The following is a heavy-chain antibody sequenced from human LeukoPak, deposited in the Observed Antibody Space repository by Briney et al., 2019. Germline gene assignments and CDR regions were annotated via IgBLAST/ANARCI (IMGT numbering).Heavy chain of an antibody. D-gene: IGHD2-15*01. J-gene: IGHJ4*02. CDR2: INPNSGGT. CDR3: ARDGPIGYCSGGSCPFDY. Sequence: ASVKVSCKASGYTFTSYGISWVRQAPGQGLEWMGWINPNSGGTNYAQKFQGRVTMTRDTSISTAYMELSRLRSDDTAVYYCARDGPIGYCSGGSCPFDYWGQGTLVTVSS. CDR1: GYTFTSYG. V-gene: IGHV1-2*02.